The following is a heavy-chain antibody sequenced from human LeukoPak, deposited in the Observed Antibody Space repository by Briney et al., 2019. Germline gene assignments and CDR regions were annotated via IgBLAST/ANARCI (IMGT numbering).Heavy chain of an antibody. CDR2: INHSGST. CDR1: GGSFSGYY. J-gene: IGHJ3*02. V-gene: IGHV4-34*01. CDR3: ARGGRGVIGI. D-gene: IGHD4-23*01. Sequence: SETLPLTCAVYGGSFSGYYWSWIRQPPGKGLEWIGEINHSGSTNYNPSLKSRVTISVDTSKNQFSLKLSSVTAADTAVYYCARGGRGVIGIWGQGTMVTVSS.